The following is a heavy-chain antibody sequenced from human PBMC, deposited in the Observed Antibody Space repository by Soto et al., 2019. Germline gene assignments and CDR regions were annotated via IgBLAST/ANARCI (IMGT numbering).Heavy chain of an antibody. J-gene: IGHJ5*02. V-gene: IGHV3-30*18. CDR2: ISYDGSNK. D-gene: IGHD6-13*01. CDR1: GFTFSSYG. Sequence: PGGSLRLSCAASGFTFSSYGMHWVRQAPGKGLEWVAAISYDGSNKYYADSVKGRFTISRDNSKNTLYLQMNSLRAEDTAVYYCAKDPPIAAAGLGENWFDPWGQGTLVTVSS. CDR3: AKDPPIAAAGLGENWFDP.